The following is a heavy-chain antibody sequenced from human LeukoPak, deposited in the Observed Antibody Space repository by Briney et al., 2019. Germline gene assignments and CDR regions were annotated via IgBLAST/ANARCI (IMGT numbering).Heavy chain of an antibody. CDR1: GGSISSYY. J-gene: IGHJ4*02. Sequence: SETLSLTCTVSGGSISSYYWSWIRQPPGKGLEWIGYIYYTGTTNYNPSLKSRVTISVDTSKNQFPLKLSSVTAADTAVYYCARGGWRLDYWGQGTLVTVSS. D-gene: IGHD2-15*01. CDR3: ARGGWRLDY. V-gene: IGHV4-59*01. CDR2: IYYTGTT.